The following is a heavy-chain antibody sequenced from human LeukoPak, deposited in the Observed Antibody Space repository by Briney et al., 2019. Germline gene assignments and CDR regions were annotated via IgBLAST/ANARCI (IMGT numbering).Heavy chain of an antibody. CDR3: AFGRGSSGWYYFDY. D-gene: IGHD6-19*01. CDR1: GGTFISYA. CDR2: IIPIFGTA. J-gene: IGHJ4*02. V-gene: IGHV1-69*13. Sequence: ASVKVSCKASGGTFISYAISWVRQAPGQGLEWMGGIIPIFGTANYAQKFQGRVTITADESTSTAYMELSSLRSEDTAVYYCAFGRGSSGWYYFDYWGQGTLVTVSS.